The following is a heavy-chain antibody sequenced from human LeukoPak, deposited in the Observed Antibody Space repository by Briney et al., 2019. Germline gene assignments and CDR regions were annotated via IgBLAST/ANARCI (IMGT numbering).Heavy chain of an antibody. Sequence: GGSLRLSCAASGFTFSSYEMNWVRQAPGKGLEWVSYISSGGNTIYYADSVKGRFTISRDNAKNSLYLQMNSLRAEDTAVYYCAREGTAMVSFDYWAQGTLVTVSS. CDR2: ISSGGNTI. V-gene: IGHV3-48*03. J-gene: IGHJ4*02. CDR1: GFTFSSYE. CDR3: AREGTAMVSFDY. D-gene: IGHD5-18*01.